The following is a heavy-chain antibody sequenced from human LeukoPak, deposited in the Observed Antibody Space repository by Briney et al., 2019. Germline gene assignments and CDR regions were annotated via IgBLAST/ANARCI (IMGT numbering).Heavy chain of an antibody. V-gene: IGHV6-1*01. CDR2: TYYRSKWYN. Sequence: SQTLSLTCAISGDSVSSNSAAWNWIRQSPSRGLEWLGRTYYRSKWYNDYAVSVKSRITINPDTSKNQFSLKLSSVTAADTAVYYCARVALGYCSSTSCTEMFDYWGQGTLVTVSS. J-gene: IGHJ4*02. CDR1: GDSVSSNSAA. D-gene: IGHD2-2*01. CDR3: ARVALGYCSSTSCTEMFDY.